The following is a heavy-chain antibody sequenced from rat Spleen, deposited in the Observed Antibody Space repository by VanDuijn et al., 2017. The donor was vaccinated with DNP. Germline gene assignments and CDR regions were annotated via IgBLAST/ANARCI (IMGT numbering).Heavy chain of an antibody. D-gene: IGHD4-3*01. J-gene: IGHJ2*01. V-gene: IGHV5-22*01. CDR3: ARWNSGHFDY. CDR2: IRYDGGST. Sequence: EVQLVESGGGLVQPGRSLKLSCADSGFTFSDYYMAWIRQAPTMGLEWVAYIRYDGGSTKYGDSVKGRFTISRDNAKNTLYLQMSSLRSEDMATYYCARWNSGHFDYWGQGVMVPVSS. CDR1: GFTFSDYY.